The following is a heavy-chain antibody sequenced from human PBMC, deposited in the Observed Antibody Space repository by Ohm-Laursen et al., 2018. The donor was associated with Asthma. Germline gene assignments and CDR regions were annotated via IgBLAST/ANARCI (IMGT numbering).Heavy chain of an antibody. J-gene: IGHJ5*02. CDR1: GFTFSSYA. CDR2: ISSNGGST. CDR3: ARDLLNWFDP. V-gene: IGHV3-64D*08. Sequence: SLRLSCAASGFTFSSYAMHWARQAPGKGLEYVSAISSNGGSTYYADSVKGRFTISGDNSKNTLYLQMSSLRSEDTAVYYCARDLLNWFDPWGQGTLVTVSS.